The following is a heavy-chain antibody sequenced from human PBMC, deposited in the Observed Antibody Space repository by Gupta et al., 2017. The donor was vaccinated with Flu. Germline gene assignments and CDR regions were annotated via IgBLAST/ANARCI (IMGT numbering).Heavy chain of an antibody. V-gene: IGHV4-61*03. CDR1: GGSVTGGNYY. J-gene: IGHJ3*02. D-gene: IGHD3-16*01. CDR2: VSSSGSS. CDR3: SRPYGGPYAFDI. Sequence: QVQLQESGPGLVKPSETLSLTCTVSGGSVTGGNYYWSWIRQPPGKGLEWIGYVSSSGSSSYNPSLKSRVSISMDTSENLVSLKLSSVTAADTAVYYCSRPYGGPYAFDIWGQGTMVTVSS.